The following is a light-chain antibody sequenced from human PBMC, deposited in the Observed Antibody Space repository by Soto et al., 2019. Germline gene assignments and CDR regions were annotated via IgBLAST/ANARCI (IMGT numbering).Light chain of an antibody. J-gene: IGKJ4*01. CDR1: QSVGNNY. CDR3: QQYAASPRT. V-gene: IGKV3-20*01. CDR2: DAS. Sequence: ETVLTQSPGTLSLSPGERATLSCRASQSVGNNYLAWYQQKPGQAPRLLMYDASTRATGIPNRFSGSGSGTDFTLTISRLEPEDFAVYYCQQYAASPRTFGGGTKVEIK.